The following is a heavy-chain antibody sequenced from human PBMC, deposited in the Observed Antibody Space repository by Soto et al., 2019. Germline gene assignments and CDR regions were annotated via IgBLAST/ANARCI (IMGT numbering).Heavy chain of an antibody. Sequence: GGSLRLSCAASGFTVSHYYMSWVRQAPGKGLEWVSIVYSGGSTYYADSVKGRFTISRDNSKNTLYLQMNSLRTEDTAVYYCARNDGFEWLSPSAWGQGTPVTVSS. D-gene: IGHD3-3*01. CDR3: ARNDGFEWLSPSA. V-gene: IGHV3-66*01. CDR2: VYSGGST. CDR1: GFTVSHYY. J-gene: IGHJ4*02.